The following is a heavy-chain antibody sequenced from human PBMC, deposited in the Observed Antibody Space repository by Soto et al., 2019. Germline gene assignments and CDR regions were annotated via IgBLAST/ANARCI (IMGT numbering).Heavy chain of an antibody. CDR3: AKAVKYYDSTGYDAFAV. J-gene: IGHJ3*01. V-gene: IGHV4-59*01. D-gene: IGHD3-22*01. Sequence: PSETLSLTCTVSGDSISSYFWTWIRQPPGKALEWIGYMFHSGRTNYNPSLTSLVTMSADTSNNQFSLTLTSVTAADTAVYYCAKAVKYYDSTGYDAFAVGGQGIMVTVS. CDR2: MFHSGRT. CDR1: GDSISSYF.